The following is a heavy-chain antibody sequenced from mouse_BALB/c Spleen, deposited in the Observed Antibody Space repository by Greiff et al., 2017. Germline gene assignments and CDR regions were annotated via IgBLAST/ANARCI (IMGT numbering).Heavy chain of an antibody. CDR2: ISSGGSYT. CDR3: ARGGDGYFYAMDY. J-gene: IGHJ4*01. CDR1: GFTFSSYA. Sequence: DVKLVESGGGLVKPGGSLKLSCAASGFTFSSYAMSWVRQTPEKRLEWVATISSGGSYTYYPDSVKGRFTISRDNAKNTLFLQMTSLRSEDTAMYYCARGGDGYFYAMDYWGQGTSVTVSS. V-gene: IGHV5-9-3*01. D-gene: IGHD2-3*01.